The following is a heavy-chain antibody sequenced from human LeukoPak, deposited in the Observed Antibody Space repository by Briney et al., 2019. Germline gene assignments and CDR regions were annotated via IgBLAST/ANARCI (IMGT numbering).Heavy chain of an antibody. CDR3: ASSTGYYYDSSSYWSRDAFDI. CDR2: ISSSGSTI. CDR1: GFTFSDYY. Sequence: PGGSLRLSCAASGFTFSDYYMSWIRQAPGKGLEWVSYISSSGSTIYYADSVKGRFTISRDNAKNSLYLQMNSLRAEDTAVYYCASSTGYYYDSSSYWSRDAFDIWGQGTMVTVSS. J-gene: IGHJ3*02. D-gene: IGHD3-22*01. V-gene: IGHV3-11*01.